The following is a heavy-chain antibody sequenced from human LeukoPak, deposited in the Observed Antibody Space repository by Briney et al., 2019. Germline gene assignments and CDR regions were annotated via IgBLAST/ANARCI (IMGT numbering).Heavy chain of an antibody. CDR1: GGSISSYY. Sequence: KPSETLSLTCTVSGGSISSYYWSWIRQPAGEGLEWIGRFYTSGHTIYNPSLKSRVTISVDTSKNQFSLKLSSVTAADTAVYYCARHYGSGLLDAFDIWGQGTMVTVSS. V-gene: IGHV4-4*07. CDR3: ARHYGSGLLDAFDI. D-gene: IGHD3-10*01. J-gene: IGHJ3*02. CDR2: FYTSGHT.